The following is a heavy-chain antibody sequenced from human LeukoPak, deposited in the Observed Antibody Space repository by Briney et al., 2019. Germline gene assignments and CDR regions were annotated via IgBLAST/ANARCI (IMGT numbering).Heavy chain of an antibody. D-gene: IGHD3-10*01. J-gene: IGHJ6*02. Sequence: AGGSLRLSCAASGFTFSDYAMHWVRQAPGKGLEWVAAMSYDESKKFYADSVQGRFTISRDNPKNTLYLQMDSLRAEDTAVYYCAKVGSGSYGAYYYYGMDVWGQGTTVTVSS. CDR2: MSYDESKK. V-gene: IGHV3-30*18. CDR3: AKVGSGSYGAYYYYGMDV. CDR1: GFTFSDYA.